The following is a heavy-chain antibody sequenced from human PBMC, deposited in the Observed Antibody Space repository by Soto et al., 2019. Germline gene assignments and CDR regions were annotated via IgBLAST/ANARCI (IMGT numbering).Heavy chain of an antibody. Sequence: ASVKVSCKASGYTFTSYAMHWVRQAPGQRLEWMGWINAGNGNTKYSQKFQGRVTITRDTSASTAYMELGSLRSEDTAVYYCAREYFRVGATGWFDPWGQGTLATVSS. CDR2: INAGNGNT. V-gene: IGHV1-3*01. J-gene: IGHJ5*02. CDR1: GYTFTSYA. CDR3: AREYFRVGATGWFDP. D-gene: IGHD1-26*01.